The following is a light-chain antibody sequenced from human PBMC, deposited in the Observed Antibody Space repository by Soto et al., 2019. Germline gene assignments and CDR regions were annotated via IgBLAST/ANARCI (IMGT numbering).Light chain of an antibody. V-gene: IGKV3-20*01. CDR1: QSVSNSY. CDR3: QQYGGLPWT. J-gene: IGKJ1*01. CDR2: GAS. Sequence: EIVLTQSPGTLSLSPGERATLSCRASQSVSNSYLAWYQQKPGQAPRLLIYGASSRATGIPDRFSGSGSGTDFALTISRLEPEDFAVYHCQQYGGLPWTFGQGTKVEIK.